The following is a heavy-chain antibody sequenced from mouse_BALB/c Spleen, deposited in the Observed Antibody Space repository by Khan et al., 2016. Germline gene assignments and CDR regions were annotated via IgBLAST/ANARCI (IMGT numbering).Heavy chain of an antibody. Sequence: QVQLQQSGAELVRPGTSVKVSCKASGYAFTNYLIERVKQRPGQGIEWIGVINPGSGGTNYNEKFKGKETLTADKSSSTAYMQLSSLTSDDPAFYFCSSYYGNYYALDYWGPAPSVTVSS. CDR1: GYAFTNYL. D-gene: IGHD2-1*01. CDR2: INPGSGGT. CDR3: SSYYGNYYALDY. J-gene: IGHJ4*01. V-gene: IGHV1-54*01.